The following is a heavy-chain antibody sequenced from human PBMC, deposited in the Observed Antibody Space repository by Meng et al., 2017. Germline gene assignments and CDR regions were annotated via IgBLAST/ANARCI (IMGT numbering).Heavy chain of an antibody. CDR2: IIPIFGTA. D-gene: IGHD3-10*01. J-gene: IGHJ4*02. CDR1: GGTFSSYA. CDR3: ATGVGGSGSYYNGDY. Sequence: SGEEVKRPGSWAKVSCKASGGTFSSYAISWVRQAPGQGLEWMGGIIPIFGTANYAQKFQGRVTITADESTSTAYMELSSLRSEDTAVYYCATGVGGSGSYYNGDYWGQGTLVTVSS. V-gene: IGHV1-69*01.